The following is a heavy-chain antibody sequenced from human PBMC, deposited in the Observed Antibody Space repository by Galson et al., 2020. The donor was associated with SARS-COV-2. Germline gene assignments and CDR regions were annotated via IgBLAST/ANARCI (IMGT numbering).Heavy chain of an antibody. CDR2: IKQDGTDR. CDR3: ARDEDGYNDV. D-gene: IGHD5-12*01. V-gene: IGHV3-7*01. CDR1: GFTFSSYW. Sequence: PGGSLRLSCAASGFTFSSYWMSWVRQAPGKGLQWVANIKQDGTDRYYVDSVKGRFTISSDYGQNSVYLQMNNLRADDTAVYYCARDEDGYNDVWGQGTLVAVSS. J-gene: IGHJ4*02.